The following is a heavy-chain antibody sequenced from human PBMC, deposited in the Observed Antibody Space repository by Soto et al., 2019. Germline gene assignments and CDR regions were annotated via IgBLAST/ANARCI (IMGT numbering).Heavy chain of an antibody. CDR1: GYTFATYY. CDR2: INPSGGRT. Sequence: QVQLVQSGAEVKKPGASVKVSCKSSGYTFATYYLHWVRQAPGQGLERMGVINPSGGRTSYSQKFQGRVTMTRDTSTSTVYMELSSLRSEDTAVYYCAREQVVTNYYYGMDVWGQGTTVTVSS. V-gene: IGHV1-46*01. D-gene: IGHD2-21*02. J-gene: IGHJ6*02. CDR3: AREQVVTNYYYGMDV.